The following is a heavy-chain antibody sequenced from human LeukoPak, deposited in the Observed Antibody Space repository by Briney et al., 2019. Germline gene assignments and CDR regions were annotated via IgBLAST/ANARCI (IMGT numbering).Heavy chain of an antibody. Sequence: SETLSLTCTVSGGSISSGGYYWSWIRQHPGKGLEWIGYIYYSGSTYYNLSLKSRVTISVDTSKNQFSLKLSSVTAADTAVYYCARATRRGYSGYDTGYYFDYWGQGTLVTVSS. CDR3: ARATRRGYSGYDTGYYFDY. V-gene: IGHV4-31*03. J-gene: IGHJ4*02. CDR2: IYYSGST. CDR1: GGSISSGGYY. D-gene: IGHD5-12*01.